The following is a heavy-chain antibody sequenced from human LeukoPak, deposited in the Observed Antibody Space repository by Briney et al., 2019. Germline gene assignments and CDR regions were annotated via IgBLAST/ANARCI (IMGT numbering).Heavy chain of an antibody. CDR2: INPNSGGT. CDR3: ARASLERGYSYGYAFDY. CDR1: GYTFTGYY. V-gene: IGHV1-2*02. D-gene: IGHD5-18*01. J-gene: IGHJ4*02. Sequence: ASVKVSCKASGYTFTGYYMHWVRQAPGQGLEWMGWINPNSGGTNYAQKFQGRVTMTRDTSISTAYIELSRLRSDDTAVYYCARASLERGYSYGYAFDYWGQGTLVTVSS.